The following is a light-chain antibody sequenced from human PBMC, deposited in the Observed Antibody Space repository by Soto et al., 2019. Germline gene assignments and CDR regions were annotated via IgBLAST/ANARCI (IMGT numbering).Light chain of an antibody. Sequence: EIVMTQSPATLSVSPGERATLSCRASQSFSINLSFYHQKPCQAPRLLIYGAATSATGIPARFSVIVSGTEFTLTLSCLQSEDFAVYNCQQYNNWPTALAQGTKGDIK. J-gene: IGKJ1*01. CDR1: QSFSIN. V-gene: IGKV3-15*01. CDR2: GAA. CDR3: QQYNNWPTA.